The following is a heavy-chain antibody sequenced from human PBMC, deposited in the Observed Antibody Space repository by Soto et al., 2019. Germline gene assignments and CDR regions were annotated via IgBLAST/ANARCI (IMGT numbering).Heavy chain of an antibody. CDR1: GFTFNSLD. V-gene: IGHV3-23*01. Sequence: GGSLRLSCAASGFTFNSLDLGWVRQAPGKGLEWVSAISHDGVRAYYADSVKGRFTISRDNSRNTLSLHMNSLRAEDTAVYYCAKDSRRSSGWYYFEHWGQGTLVTVSS. CDR3: AKDSRRSSGWYYFEH. J-gene: IGHJ4*02. D-gene: IGHD6-19*01. CDR2: ISHDGVRA.